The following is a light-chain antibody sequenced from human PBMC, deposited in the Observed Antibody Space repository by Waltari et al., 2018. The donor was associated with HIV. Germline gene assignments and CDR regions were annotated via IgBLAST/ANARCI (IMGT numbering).Light chain of an antibody. Sequence: QSALTQPPSASGSPGQSVTISCTGTSSDVGGYNYVSWYQQHPGKAPKLIIYEVTKRPSGVPDRFSGSKSGNTASLTVSGLQAEDEAIYHRNSYAGNKDLGVFGGGTKLTVL. V-gene: IGLV2-8*01. CDR3: NSYAGNKDLGV. CDR1: SSDVGGYNY. CDR2: EVT. J-gene: IGLJ3*02.